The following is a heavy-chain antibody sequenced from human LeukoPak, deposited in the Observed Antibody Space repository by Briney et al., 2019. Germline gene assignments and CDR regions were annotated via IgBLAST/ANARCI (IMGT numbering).Heavy chain of an antibody. CDR3: ARDRDDYGDYGGAFDI. CDR2: IYYSGST. CDR1: GGSISSGDYY. D-gene: IGHD4-17*01. V-gene: IGHV4-30-4*08. Sequence: SETLSLTCTVSGGSISSGDYYWSWIRQPQGKGLEWIGYIYYSGSTYYNRSLKSRVTISLDPSKNHFPLKLGFVTASDTAVYYCARDRDDYGDYGGAFDIWGQGTMVTVSS. J-gene: IGHJ3*02.